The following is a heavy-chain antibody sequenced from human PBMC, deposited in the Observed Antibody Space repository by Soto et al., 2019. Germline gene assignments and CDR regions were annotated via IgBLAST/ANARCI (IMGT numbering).Heavy chain of an antibody. CDR2: TRYKAQGYST. J-gene: IGHJ4*01. Sequence: GFLSLSGAVAGLSLSALYIYWVRQAPGKGLELVGRTRYKAQGYSTAYAESEKGRFTTSRDDSQNSVYLQMQTLKKEDTAVYYFVRATLFSDSSGYTRCFDYWGHGTLVTGSS. D-gene: IGHD3-22*01. CDR3: VRATLFSDSSGYTRCFDY. V-gene: IGHV3-72*01. CDR1: GLSLSALY.